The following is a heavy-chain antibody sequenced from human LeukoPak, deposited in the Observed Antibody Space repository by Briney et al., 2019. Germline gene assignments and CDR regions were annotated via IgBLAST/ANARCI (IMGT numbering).Heavy chain of an antibody. CDR3: ATNPLYGGNWNFDY. CDR2: IYPGDSDT. D-gene: IGHD4-23*01. CDR1: GYSFSNYW. Sequence: GESLKISCEGSGYSFSNYWISWVRQMPGKGLEWMGIIYPGDSDTRYSPSFQGQVTISADKSISTAYLQWSSLKASDTAMYYCATNPLYGGNWNFDYWGQGTLVTVSS. V-gene: IGHV5-51*01. J-gene: IGHJ4*02.